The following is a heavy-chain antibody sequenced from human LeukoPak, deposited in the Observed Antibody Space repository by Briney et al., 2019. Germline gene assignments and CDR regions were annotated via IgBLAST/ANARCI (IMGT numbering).Heavy chain of an antibody. CDR1: GYSFTNYD. V-gene: IGHV1-8*03. CDR3: ARGSSSWGYYYYYYMDV. Sequence: ASVKVSCKASGYSFTNYDINWVRQATGQGLEWMGWMNPKSGDTGYSQKFQGRVFITRDTSINTAYMEPSSLGSDDTAVYYCARGSSSWGYYYYYYMDVWGKGTTVTVSS. D-gene: IGHD6-13*01. CDR2: MNPKSGDT. J-gene: IGHJ6*03.